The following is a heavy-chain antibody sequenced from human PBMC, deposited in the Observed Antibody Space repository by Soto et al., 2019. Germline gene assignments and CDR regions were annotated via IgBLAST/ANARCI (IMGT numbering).Heavy chain of an antibody. V-gene: IGHV2-70*04. J-gene: IGHJ6*02. Sequence: SGPTLVNPTQTLTLTCTVSGFSLSGSGMRVTWIRQPPGKALEWLARIDWEDTKHYSTSLKTRLTISKDTSKNQVVLTMTNVDPADTGTYYCARAFYGMDVWGQGTTVTVSS. CDR3: ARAFYGMDV. CDR2: IDWEDTK. CDR1: GFSLSGSGMR.